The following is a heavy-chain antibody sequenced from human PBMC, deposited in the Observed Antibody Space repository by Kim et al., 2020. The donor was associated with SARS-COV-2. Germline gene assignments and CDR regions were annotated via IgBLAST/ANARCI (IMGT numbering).Heavy chain of an antibody. CDR3: AKDMGARGIGAFDI. CDR2: ISGDGDST. D-gene: IGHD1-26*01. J-gene: IGHJ3*02. Sequence: GGSLRLSCAASGFTFDDYAMHWVRQAPGKGLEWVSLISGDGDSTYSADSVKGRFTISRDNSKDSLYLQMNSLRIEDTAFYYCAKDMGARGIGAFDIWGHGTMVTVSS. CDR1: GFTFDDYA. V-gene: IGHV3-43*02.